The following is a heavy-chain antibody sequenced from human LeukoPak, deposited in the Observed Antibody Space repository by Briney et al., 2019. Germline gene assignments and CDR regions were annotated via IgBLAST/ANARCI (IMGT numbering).Heavy chain of an antibody. CDR3: ARSYEKYYYDSSGYAAHDY. CDR1: GGTFSSYA. J-gene: IGHJ4*02. V-gene: IGHV1-69*13. Sequence: ASVKVSCKASGGTFSSYAISWVRQAPGQGLEWVGGIIPIFGTANYAQKFQGRVTITAYESTSTAYMELSSLRSEDTAVYYCARSYEKYYYDSSGYAAHDYWGQGTLVTVSS. CDR2: IIPIFGTA. D-gene: IGHD3-22*01.